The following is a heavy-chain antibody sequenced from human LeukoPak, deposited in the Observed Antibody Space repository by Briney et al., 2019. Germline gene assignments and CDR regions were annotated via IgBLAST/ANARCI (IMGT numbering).Heavy chain of an antibody. J-gene: IGHJ4*02. CDR3: AKTRPLDSSSWSHGDY. Sequence: GGSLRLSCAASGFTFSSYAMSWVRQAPGKGLEWVSAISGSGDSTYYGDSVKGRFTISRDNSKNTLYLQMNSLRAEDTAVYYCAKTRPLDSSSWSHGDYWGQGTMVTVSS. CDR1: GFTFSSYA. V-gene: IGHV3-23*01. D-gene: IGHD6-13*01. CDR2: ISGSGDST.